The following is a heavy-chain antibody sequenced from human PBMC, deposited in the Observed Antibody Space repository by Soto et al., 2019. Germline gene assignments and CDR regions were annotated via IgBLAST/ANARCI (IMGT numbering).Heavy chain of an antibody. CDR3: ARSVPHFDY. CDR1: GVTFSSYS. J-gene: IGHJ4*02. D-gene: IGHD4-17*01. CDR2: IIPILGIA. V-gene: IGHV1-69*02. Sequence: GVSLEVCSKAPGVTFSSYSRCWVRQAPGQGLEWMGRIIPILGIANYAQKFQGRVTITADKSTSTAYMELSSLRSEDTAVYYCARSVPHFDYWGQGTLVTVSS.